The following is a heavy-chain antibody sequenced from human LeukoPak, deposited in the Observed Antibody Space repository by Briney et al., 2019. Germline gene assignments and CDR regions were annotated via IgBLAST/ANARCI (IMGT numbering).Heavy chain of an antibody. CDR1: GFTFSSYA. Sequence: QPGGSLTLSCAASGFTFSSYAMSWVRQAPGKGLEWVSAISGSGGSTYYADSVKGRFTISRDNSKNTLYLQMNSLRAEDTAVYYCATVRCSGGSCFYNFDHWGQGSLVTVSS. D-gene: IGHD2-15*01. J-gene: IGHJ4*02. CDR3: ATVRCSGGSCFYNFDH. CDR2: ISGSGGST. V-gene: IGHV3-23*01.